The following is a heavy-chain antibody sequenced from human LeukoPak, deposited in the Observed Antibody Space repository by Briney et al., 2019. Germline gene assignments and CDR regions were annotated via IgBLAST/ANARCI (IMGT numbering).Heavy chain of an antibody. D-gene: IGHD3-22*01. J-gene: IGHJ4*02. CDR2: INSDGSSA. V-gene: IGHV3-74*01. CDR3: ARTKDYYDSSGCFDY. Sequence: GGSLRLSCAASGFTFSSYWMHWVRQVPGKGLVWVSRINSDGSSASYADSVKGRFTISRDNAKNTLYLQMNSLTVEDTAVYYCARTKDYYDSSGCFDYWGQGTLVTVSS. CDR1: GFTFSSYW.